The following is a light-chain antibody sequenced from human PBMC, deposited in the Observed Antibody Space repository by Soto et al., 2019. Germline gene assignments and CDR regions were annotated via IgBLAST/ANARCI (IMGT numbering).Light chain of an antibody. CDR2: AAS. V-gene: IGKV3-20*01. CDR1: QTVLSN. J-gene: IGKJ1*01. CDR3: QHYGSPSWT. Sequence: EIVLTQSPGTLSLSPGERSTLSCTSSQTVLSNLAWYQQKPGQAPRILIFAASSRATGIPDKFSGSGSGTDFTLTISRLEPDDFAVYYCQHYGSPSWTFGQGTKV.